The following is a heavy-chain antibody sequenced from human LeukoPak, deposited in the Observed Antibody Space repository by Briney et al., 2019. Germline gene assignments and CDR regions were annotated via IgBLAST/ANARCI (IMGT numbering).Heavy chain of an antibody. V-gene: IGHV5-51*01. CDR2: IYPDDSDT. CDR1: EYSFPNYC. D-gene: IGHD4-17*01. CDR3: ARHGAVTGITDH. Sequence: GESLKISCKHSEYSFPNYCIGWVRQMPGKGLEWMGIIYPDDSDTRYSPSFQGQVTISADKSISTAYLQWSSLKASDTAMYYCARHGAVTGITDHWGQGTLVTVSS. J-gene: IGHJ4*02.